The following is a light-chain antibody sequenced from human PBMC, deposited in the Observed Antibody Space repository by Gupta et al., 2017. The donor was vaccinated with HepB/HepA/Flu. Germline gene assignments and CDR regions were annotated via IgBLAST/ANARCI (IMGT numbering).Light chain of an antibody. CDR2: QDS. CDR1: KLGDKY. CDR3: QAWDSSTVV. V-gene: IGLV3-1*01. Sequence: SYELTQPPSVSVSPGQTASITCSGDKLGDKYACWYQQKPGQSPVLVIYQDSTRPSGIPERFSGSNSGNTATLTISGTQAMDEADYYCQAWDSSTVVFGGGNKLTVL. J-gene: IGLJ2*01.